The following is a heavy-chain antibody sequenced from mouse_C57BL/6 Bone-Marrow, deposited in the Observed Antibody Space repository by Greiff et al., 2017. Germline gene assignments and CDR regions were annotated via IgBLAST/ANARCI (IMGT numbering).Heavy chain of an antibody. V-gene: IGHV2-5*01. D-gene: IGHD1-1*01. Sequence: QVHVKQSGPGLVQPSQSLSITCTVSGFSLTSYGVHWVRQSPGKGLEWLGVIWRGGSTDYNAAFMSRLSITKDNSKSQVFFKMNSLQADDTAIYYCAKRGYGSSYDWYFDVWGTGTTVTVSS. CDR2: IWRGGST. CDR3: AKRGYGSSYDWYFDV. J-gene: IGHJ1*03. CDR1: GFSLTSYG.